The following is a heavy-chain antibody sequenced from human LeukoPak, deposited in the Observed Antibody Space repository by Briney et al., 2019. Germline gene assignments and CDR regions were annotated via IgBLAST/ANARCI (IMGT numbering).Heavy chain of an antibody. CDR2: IKQDGSER. CDR1: GFTFSSYL. D-gene: IGHD6-19*01. CDR3: AREYSSDWPTRFDY. J-gene: IGHJ4*02. Sequence: GGSLRLSCAASGFTFSSYLMTWVRQAPGKGLEWVATIKQDGSERYYVDSVKGRFSISRDNARNSLYLQMNSLRAEDTAVYYCAREYSSDWPTRFDYWGQGTLVTVSS. V-gene: IGHV3-7*01.